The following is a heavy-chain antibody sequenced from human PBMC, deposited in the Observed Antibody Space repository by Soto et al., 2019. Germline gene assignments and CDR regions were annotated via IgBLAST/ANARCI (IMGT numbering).Heavy chain of an antibody. CDR1: GGSISSGDYY. V-gene: IGHV4-30-4*01. CDR2: IYYSGST. D-gene: IGHD3-22*01. CDR3: ARGSYYYASSGYYYY. Sequence: PSETLSLTCTVSGGSISSGDYYWSWIRQPPGKGLEWIGYIYYSGSTYYNPSLKSRVTISVDTSKNQFSLKLSSVTAADTAVYYCARGSYYYASSGYYYYWGHGTLVTVSS. J-gene: IGHJ4*01.